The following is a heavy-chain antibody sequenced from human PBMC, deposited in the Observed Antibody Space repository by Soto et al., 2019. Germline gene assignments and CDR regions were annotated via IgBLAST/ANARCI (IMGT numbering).Heavy chain of an antibody. V-gene: IGHV6-1*01. Sequence: SQTLSLTCAISGDSVSRNSAAWNWIRQSPSRGLEWLGRTYYRSKWYNDYAVSVKSRITINPDTSKNQFSLQLNSVTPEDTAVYYCARDQVAGTFDYYYYYGMDVWGQGTTVTVSS. J-gene: IGHJ6*02. D-gene: IGHD6-19*01. CDR3: ARDQVAGTFDYYYYYGMDV. CDR1: GDSVSRNSAA. CDR2: TYYRSKWYN.